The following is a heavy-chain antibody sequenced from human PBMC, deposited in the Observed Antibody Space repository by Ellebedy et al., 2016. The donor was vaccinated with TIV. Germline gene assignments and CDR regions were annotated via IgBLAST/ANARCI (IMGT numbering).Heavy chain of an antibody. CDR2: IYHSGST. V-gene: IGHV4-30-2*01. CDR1: GGSISSGGYS. Sequence: SETLSLTXAVSGGSISSGGYSWSWIRQPPGKGLEWIGYIYHSGSTYYNPSLKSRVTISVDRSKNQFSLKLSSVTAADTAVYYCASYDMLYNYGMDVWGQGTTVTVSS. D-gene: IGHD3-9*01. CDR3: ASYDMLYNYGMDV. J-gene: IGHJ6*02.